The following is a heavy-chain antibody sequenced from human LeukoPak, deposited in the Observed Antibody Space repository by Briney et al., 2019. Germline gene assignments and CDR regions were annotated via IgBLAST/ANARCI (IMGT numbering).Heavy chain of an antibody. CDR1: GYTFTGYY. Sequence: ASVKISCKASGYTFTGYYMHWVRQATGQGLEWMGWINPNSGGTNYAQKFQGRVTMTRDTSISTAYMELSRLRSDDTAVYYCARSYGSGSYSDYWGQGTLVTVSS. J-gene: IGHJ4*02. CDR3: ARSYGSGSYSDY. D-gene: IGHD3-10*01. V-gene: IGHV1-2*02. CDR2: INPNSGGT.